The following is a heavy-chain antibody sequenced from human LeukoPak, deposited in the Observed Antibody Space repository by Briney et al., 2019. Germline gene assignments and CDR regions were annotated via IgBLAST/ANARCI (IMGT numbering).Heavy chain of an antibody. J-gene: IGHJ5*02. CDR2: INHSGST. CDR1: GGSFSGYY. V-gene: IGHV4-34*01. CDR3: ARGLADNWFDP. Sequence: SETLSLTCAVYGGSFSGYYWSWIRQPPRKGLEWIGEINHSGSTNYNPSLKSRVTISVDTSKNQFSLKLSSVTAADTAVYYCARGLADNWFDPWGQGTLVTVSS.